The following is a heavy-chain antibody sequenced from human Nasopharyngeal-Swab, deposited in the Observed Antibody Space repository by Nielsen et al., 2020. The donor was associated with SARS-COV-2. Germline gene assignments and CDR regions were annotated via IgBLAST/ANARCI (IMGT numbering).Heavy chain of an antibody. J-gene: IGHJ3*02. Sequence: WIRQPPGMGLVWIGRIYHCGSTYYTPSLKSRVPISVYTSKNQFSLMLSFVTAADTAVYYCARPGVWFGELKNDAFDIWGQGTMVTVSS. D-gene: IGHD3-10*01. CDR2: IYHCGST. V-gene: IGHV4-38-2*01. CDR3: ARPGVWFGELKNDAFDI.